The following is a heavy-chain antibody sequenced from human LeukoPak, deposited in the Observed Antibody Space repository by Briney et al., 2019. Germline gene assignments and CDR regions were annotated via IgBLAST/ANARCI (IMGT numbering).Heavy chain of an antibody. J-gene: IGHJ5*02. Sequence: GASVKVSCTASGYTFSDYYIHWLRQAPGQGLEWMGWINPKSGGTNYAQYFQGRVTMTRDTSSTTVYMYLTRLRSDDTAVYFCARPLGSLKEYWWFDPWGQGTLVTVTS. CDR3: ARPLGSLKEYWWFDP. CDR2: INPKSGGT. CDR1: GYTFSDYY. V-gene: IGHV1-2*02. D-gene: IGHD2/OR15-2a*01.